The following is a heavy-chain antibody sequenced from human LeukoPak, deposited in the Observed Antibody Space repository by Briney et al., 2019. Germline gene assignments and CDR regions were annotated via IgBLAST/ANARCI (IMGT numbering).Heavy chain of an antibody. V-gene: IGHV4-59*12. Sequence: KPSETLSLTCTVSGGSFSNYYWSWVRQSPGKGLEWIGYIYYSGSTNYNPSLKSRVTISLDSSKNHFSLSLSSVTAADTAVYYCARDAGAAAAFYYFDFWGQGTLVTVSS. CDR3: ARDAGAAAAFYYFDF. CDR1: GGSFSNYY. CDR2: IYYSGST. J-gene: IGHJ4*02. D-gene: IGHD6-13*01.